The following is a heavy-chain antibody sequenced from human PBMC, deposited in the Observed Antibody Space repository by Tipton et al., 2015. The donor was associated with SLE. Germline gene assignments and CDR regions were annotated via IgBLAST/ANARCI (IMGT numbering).Heavy chain of an antibody. J-gene: IGHJ4*02. CDR1: GGSFSDYY. CDR2: INHSGST. D-gene: IGHD6-25*01. Sequence: TLSLTCAVYGGSFSDYYWSWIRQPPGKGLEWIGEINHSGSTNYNPSLKSRVTISVDTSKNQFSLKLTSVTAADTAVYYCASGGGSGYYFDYWGQGTLVTVSS. CDR3: ASGGGSGYYFDY. V-gene: IGHV4-34*01.